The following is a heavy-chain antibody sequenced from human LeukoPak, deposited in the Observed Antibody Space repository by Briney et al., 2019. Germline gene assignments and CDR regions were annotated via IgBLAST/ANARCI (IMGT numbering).Heavy chain of an antibody. J-gene: IGHJ5*02. Sequence: SETLSLTCAVYGGSFSGYYWSWIRQPPGKGLEWIGEINHSGSTNYNPSLKSRVTISVDTSKNQFSLKLSSVTAADTAVYYCARRPVTTGWFDPWGQGTLVTVSS. CDR2: INHSGST. V-gene: IGHV4-34*01. CDR1: GGSFSGYY. CDR3: ARRPVTTGWFDP. D-gene: IGHD4-17*01.